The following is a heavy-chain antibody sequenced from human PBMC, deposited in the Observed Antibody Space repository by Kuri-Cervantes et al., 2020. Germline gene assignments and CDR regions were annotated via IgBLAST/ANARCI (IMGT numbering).Heavy chain of an antibody. V-gene: IGHV1-3*01. CDR3: ARVSAAAADGDYYYYMDV. Sequence: ASVKVSCKASGYTFTSYAMHWVRQAPGQRLEWMGWINAGNGNTKYSQKFQGRVTITADKSTSTAYMELSSLRSEDTAVYYCARVSAAAADGDYYYYMDVWGKGTTVTVSS. CDR2: INAGNGNT. CDR1: GYTFTSYA. D-gene: IGHD6-13*01. J-gene: IGHJ6*03.